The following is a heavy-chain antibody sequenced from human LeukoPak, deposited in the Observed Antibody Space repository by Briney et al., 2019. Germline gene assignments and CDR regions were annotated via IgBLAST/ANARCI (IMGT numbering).Heavy chain of an antibody. Sequence: GESLKISCRGSGYNFTIYWIAWVRQMPGKGLEWMGIIYQGDSDTRYSPSFQGQVTISADKSISTAYLQWSSLKASDTAMYYCARLPIITLFGAVRNVFDYWGQGTLFTVSS. CDR1: GYNFTIYW. V-gene: IGHV5-51*01. J-gene: IGHJ4*02. CDR3: ARLPIITLFGAVRNVFDY. D-gene: IGHD3-3*01. CDR2: IYQGDSDT.